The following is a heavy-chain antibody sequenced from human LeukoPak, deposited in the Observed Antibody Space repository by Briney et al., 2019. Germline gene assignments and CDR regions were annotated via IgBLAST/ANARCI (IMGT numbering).Heavy chain of an antibody. V-gene: IGHV1-8*01. Sequence: ASVKVSCKASGYTFTSYDINWVRQATGQGLEWMGWMNPNSGNTGYAQKFQGRVTMTRNTSISTAYMELSSLRSEDTAVYYCARGDSNPRVYYYYYMDVWGKGTTVTVSS. D-gene: IGHD2-21*01. CDR2: MNPNSGNT. J-gene: IGHJ6*03. CDR3: ARGDSNPRVYYYYYMDV. CDR1: GYTFTSYD.